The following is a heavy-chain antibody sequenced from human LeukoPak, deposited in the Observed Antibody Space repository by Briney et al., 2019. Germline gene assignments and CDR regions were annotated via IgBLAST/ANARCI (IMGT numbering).Heavy chain of an antibody. V-gene: IGHV3-48*01. Sequence: GGSLRLSCAASGFTFTSYGMNWVRQAPGKGLEWVSYISSSGSTISYADSVKGRFTISRDNAKNSLYLQMNSLRAEDTAVYYCARDRPYYSYCFDIWGQGTMVTVSS. D-gene: IGHD2-21*01. CDR3: ARDRPYYSYCFDI. CDR2: ISSSGSTI. CDR1: GFTFTSYG. J-gene: IGHJ3*02.